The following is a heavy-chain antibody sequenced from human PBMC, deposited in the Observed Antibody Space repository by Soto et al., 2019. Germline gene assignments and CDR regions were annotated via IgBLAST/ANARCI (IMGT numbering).Heavy chain of an antibody. D-gene: IGHD4-17*01. CDR1: GFTFSSYA. J-gene: IGHJ1*01. CDR2: ISYDGSNK. Sequence: QVQLVESGGGVVQPGRSLRLSCAASGFTFSSYAMHWVRQAPGKGLEWVAVISYDGSNKYYADSVKGRFTISRDNSKNTLYLQMNSLRAEDTAVYYCARAGDYGDYVDGAEYFQHWGQGTLVTVSS. CDR3: ARAGDYGDYVDGAEYFQH. V-gene: IGHV3-30-3*01.